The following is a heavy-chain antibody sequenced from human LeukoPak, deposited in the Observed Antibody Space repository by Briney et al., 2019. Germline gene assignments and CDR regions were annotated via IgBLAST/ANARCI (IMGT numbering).Heavy chain of an antibody. CDR2: IKQDGSEK. CDR3: ARDSAGNDY. CDR1: GFTFSTYW. J-gene: IGHJ4*02. V-gene: IGHV3-7*01. D-gene: IGHD6-13*01. Sequence: GGSLRLPCAASGFTFSTYWMSWVRQAPGKGLEWVANIKQDGSEKYYIDSVKGRFTISRDSAKNSLYLQMNSLRAEDTAMYYCARDSAGNDYWGQGTLVTVSS.